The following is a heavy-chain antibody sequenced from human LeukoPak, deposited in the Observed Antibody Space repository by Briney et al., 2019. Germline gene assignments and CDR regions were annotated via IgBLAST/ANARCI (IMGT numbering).Heavy chain of an antibody. Sequence: SETLSLTCTVSGGSISIYYWSWIRQSPGRGLEWIGYISDSGSTNYNPPLKSRVTISVDTSKNQFSLMLSSVTAADTAVYYCARGYDSSAYYPFNYWGQGTLVTVSS. V-gene: IGHV4-59*01. CDR3: ARGYDSSAYYPFNY. D-gene: IGHD3-22*01. J-gene: IGHJ4*02. CDR1: GGSISIYY. CDR2: ISDSGST.